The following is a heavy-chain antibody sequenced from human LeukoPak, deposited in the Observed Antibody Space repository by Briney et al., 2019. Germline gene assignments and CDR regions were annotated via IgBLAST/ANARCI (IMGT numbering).Heavy chain of an antibody. V-gene: IGHV1-2*02. Sequence: ASVKVSCKASGYTFTGYHMHWVRQAPGQGLEWMGWINPNHDATNYAQKFQGRVTVTRDTSISTVYMELSSLTSDDTAVYYCARGGGTIAAAGIPFDYWGQGTLVTVSS. CDR3: ARGGGTIAAAGIPFDY. CDR1: GYTFTGYH. D-gene: IGHD6-13*01. CDR2: INPNHDAT. J-gene: IGHJ4*02.